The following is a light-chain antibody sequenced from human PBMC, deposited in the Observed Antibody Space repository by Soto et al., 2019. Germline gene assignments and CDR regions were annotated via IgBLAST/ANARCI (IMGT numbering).Light chain of an antibody. V-gene: IGKV3-20*01. CDR1: QSVSSIY. J-gene: IGKJ2*01. CDR3: LQYGSSPYT. CDR2: GAS. Sequence: EIVLTQSPGTLSLSPGERATLSCRASQSVSSIYLAWYQQKPGQAPRPLIYGASSRATGIPDRFSGSGSGTDFTLTIRRLEPEDFAMYYCLQYGSSPYTFGQGNKLEIK.